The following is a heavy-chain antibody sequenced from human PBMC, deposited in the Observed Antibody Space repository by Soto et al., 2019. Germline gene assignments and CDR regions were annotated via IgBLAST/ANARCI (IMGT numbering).Heavy chain of an antibody. CDR3: AGLAAAGTRFSLTHNWFDP. Sequence: EVQLVESGGGLVQPGGSLRLSCAASGFTFSSYWMSWVRQAPGKGLEWVANIKQGGSEKYYVDSVKGRFTISRDNDKISLYLQMNSLRADATAVYYRAGLAAAGTRFSLTHNWFDPWGQGTLVTGSS. J-gene: IGHJ5*02. D-gene: IGHD6-13*01. V-gene: IGHV3-7*01. CDR2: IKQGGSEK. CDR1: GFTFSSYW.